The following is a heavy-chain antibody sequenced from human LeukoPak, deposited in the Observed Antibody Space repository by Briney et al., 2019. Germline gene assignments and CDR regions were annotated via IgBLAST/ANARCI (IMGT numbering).Heavy chain of an antibody. D-gene: IGHD3-10*01. V-gene: IGHV4-59*01. CDR3: ARNAWELGHGFDP. CDR2: IYYSGST. CDR1: GGSISGYY. J-gene: IGHJ5*02. Sequence: SETLSLTCTVSGGSISGYYWSWIRQPPGKGLEWIGYIYYSGSTNYNPSLKSRVTISVDTSKNQFSLKLSSVTAADTAVYYCARNAWELGHGFDPWGQGTLVTVSS.